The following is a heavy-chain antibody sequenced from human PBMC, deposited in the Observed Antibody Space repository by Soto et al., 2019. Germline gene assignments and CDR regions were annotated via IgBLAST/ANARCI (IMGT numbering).Heavy chain of an antibody. CDR2: IIPIFGTA. CDR1: GGTFSIYA. Sequence: ASVKVSCKASGGTFSIYAISGVRQSPLQGLEWMGGIIPIFGTASYAQKFQGRVTITADKSTSTAYMELSSLRSEDTAVYYCARDQELELRGHDAFDIWGQGTMVTVSS. J-gene: IGHJ3*02. V-gene: IGHV1-69*06. CDR3: ARDQELELRGHDAFDI. D-gene: IGHD1-7*01.